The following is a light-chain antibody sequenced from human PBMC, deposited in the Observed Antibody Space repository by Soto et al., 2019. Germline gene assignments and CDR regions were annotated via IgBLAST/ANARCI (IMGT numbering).Light chain of an antibody. CDR1: QSVSTD. J-gene: IGKJ1*01. CDR3: QQSYRAQWT. Sequence: EIPMTQFPSYLYASVGDRVSMXCRASQSVSTDLIWSQQKPGEAPKPLIYAASSLQSGGPSRFNGSGFGTDFTCAISSLQPEDLATYYGQQSYRAQWTFGQGTKVDIK. CDR2: AAS. V-gene: IGKV1-39*01.